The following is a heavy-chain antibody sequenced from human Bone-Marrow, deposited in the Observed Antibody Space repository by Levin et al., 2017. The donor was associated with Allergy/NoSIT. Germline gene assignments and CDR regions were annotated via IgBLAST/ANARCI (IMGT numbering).Heavy chain of an antibody. CDR2: ICCGGST. CDR1: GGSTSSSSYY. Sequence: SETLPLTCIVSGGSTSSSSYYWGWIRQPPGKGLEWIGSICCGGSTYYNPSLKSRVTISVDTSKNQFSLRLTSVTAADTAVYYCASGSNGWDGVGDYWGQGTLVTVSS. D-gene: IGHD6-19*01. J-gene: IGHJ4*02. CDR3: ASGSNGWDGVGDY. V-gene: IGHV4-39*01.